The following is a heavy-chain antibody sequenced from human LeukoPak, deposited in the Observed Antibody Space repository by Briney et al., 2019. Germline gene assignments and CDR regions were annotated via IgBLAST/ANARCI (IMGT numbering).Heavy chain of an antibody. J-gene: IGHJ5*02. CDR2: INTNTGNP. Sequence: ASVKVSCEASGYTFTSYAMNWVRQAPGQGLEWMGWINTNTGNPTYAQGFTGRFVFSLDTSVSTAYLQISSLKAEDTAVYYCARGAYYDFWSGYFGTNWFDPWGQGTLVTVSS. V-gene: IGHV7-4-1*02. CDR1: GYTFTSYA. CDR3: ARGAYYDFWSGYFGTNWFDP. D-gene: IGHD3-3*01.